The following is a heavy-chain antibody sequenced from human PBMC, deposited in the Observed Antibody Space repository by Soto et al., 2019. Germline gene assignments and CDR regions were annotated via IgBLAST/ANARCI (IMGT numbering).Heavy chain of an antibody. D-gene: IGHD4-17*01. V-gene: IGHV4-4*02. CDR3: ASWSGDRYGDLHKYYFDY. J-gene: IGHJ4*02. CDR2: IYHSGST. CDR1: GGSISSGDYY. Sequence: PSETLSLTCTVSGGSISSGDYYWSWVRQPPGKGLEWIGEIYHSGSTNYNPSLKSRVTISVDKSKNQFSLKLSSVTAADTAVYYCASWSGDRYGDLHKYYFDYWGQGTLVTVSS.